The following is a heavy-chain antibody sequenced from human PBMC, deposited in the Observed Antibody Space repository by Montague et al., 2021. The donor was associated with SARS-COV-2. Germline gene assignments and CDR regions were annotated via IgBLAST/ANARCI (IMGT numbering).Heavy chain of an antibody. Sequence: SLRLSCAASGFTFDDYGMSWVRQVPGKGLEWVSGISRSGDRTAYGDSVKGRFTISRDNAKNSLYLQMNSLRVEDTAFYHCSRGGGMIRGVVDFWGQGITVSVSS. CDR3: SRGGGMIRGVVDF. CDR2: ISRSGDRT. J-gene: IGHJ4*02. V-gene: IGHV3-20*01. CDR1: GFTFDDYG. D-gene: IGHD3-10*01.